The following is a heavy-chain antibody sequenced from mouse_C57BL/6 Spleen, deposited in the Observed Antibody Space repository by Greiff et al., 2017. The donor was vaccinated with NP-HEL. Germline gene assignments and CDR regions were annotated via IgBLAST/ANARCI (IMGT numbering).Heavy chain of an antibody. J-gene: IGHJ2*01. CDR2: IDPENGDT. Sequence: VHVKQSGAELVRPGASVKLSCTASGFNIKDDYMHWVKQRPEQGLEWIGWIDPENGDTEYASKFQGKATITADTSSNTAYLQLSSLTSEDTAVYYCTTGYYGSSSDYWGQGTTLTVSS. CDR3: TTGYYGSSSDY. D-gene: IGHD1-1*01. CDR1: GFNIKDDY. V-gene: IGHV14-4*01.